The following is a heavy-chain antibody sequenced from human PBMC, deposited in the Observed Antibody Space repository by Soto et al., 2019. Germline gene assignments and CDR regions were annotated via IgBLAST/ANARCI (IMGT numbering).Heavy chain of an antibody. Sequence: LSLTCTVSGGSISSSSYYWGWIRQPPGKGLEWFGNIYYRGTTYYNPSLKSRVTISVDTSKNQFSLKLASVTAADTAVYYCARDYGDYQFDYWGQGTLVTVSS. J-gene: IGHJ4*02. CDR2: IYYRGTT. V-gene: IGHV4-39*02. D-gene: IGHD4-17*01. CDR3: ARDYGDYQFDY. CDR1: GGSISSSSYY.